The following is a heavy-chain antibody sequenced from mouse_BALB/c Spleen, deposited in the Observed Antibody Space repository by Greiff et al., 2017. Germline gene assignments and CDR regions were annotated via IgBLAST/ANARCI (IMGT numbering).Heavy chain of an antibody. D-gene: IGHD1-1*01. CDR2: INPSNGGT. V-gene: IGHV1S81*02. Sequence: QVQLQQSGAELVKPGASVKLSCKASGYTFTSYYMYWVKQRPGQGLEWIGEINPSNGGTNFNEKFKSKATLTVDKSSSTAYMQLSSLTSEDSAVYYYTRDYGSSYWFAYWGQGTLVTVSA. CDR3: TRDYGSSYWFAY. J-gene: IGHJ3*01. CDR1: GYTFTSYY.